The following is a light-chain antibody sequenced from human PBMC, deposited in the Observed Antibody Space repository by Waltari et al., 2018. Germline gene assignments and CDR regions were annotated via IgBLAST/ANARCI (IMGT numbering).Light chain of an antibody. CDR2: ANK. CDR3: GTWDSSLSAGV. Sequence: QSVLTQPPSVSAAPGQKVTISCSGSSSNIGNNYVSWYQQLPGKAPKVLIYANKNRPSGIPDRFAGSKSGTSATLGITGLQTEDEADYYCGTWDSSLSAGVFGGGTKLTVL. J-gene: IGLJ2*01. CDR1: SSNIGNNY. V-gene: IGLV1-51*01.